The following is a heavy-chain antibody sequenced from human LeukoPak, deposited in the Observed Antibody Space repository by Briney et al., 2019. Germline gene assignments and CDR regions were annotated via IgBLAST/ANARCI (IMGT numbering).Heavy chain of an antibody. CDR3: AKDLYYDFWSGYLDY. CDR1: GFTFDDYA. D-gene: IGHD3-3*01. V-gene: IGHV3-9*01. CDR2: ISLISGSI. Sequence: GRSLSLSCAASGFTFDDYAMHWVRQAPGRGLERVSGISLISGSIGYADSLKGRFTISRDTSKNSLYLQMSSLRAEDTALYYCAKDLYYDFWSGYLDYWGQGTLVTVSS. J-gene: IGHJ4*02.